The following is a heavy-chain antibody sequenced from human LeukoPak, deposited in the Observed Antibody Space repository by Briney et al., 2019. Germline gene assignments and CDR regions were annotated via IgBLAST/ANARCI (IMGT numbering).Heavy chain of an antibody. CDR1: GYTFTDYY. CDR3: ARGLSIEGYNFIY. Sequence: ASVKVSCKASGYTFTDYYIHWLRQARGQGLEWMGWIIPNNGGTNYAPKFRGRVTMTRDTSISTAYMELSRLRSDGTAVYYCARGLSIEGYNFIYWGQGTLVTVSS. V-gene: IGHV1-2*02. D-gene: IGHD5-24*01. CDR2: IIPNNGGT. J-gene: IGHJ4*02.